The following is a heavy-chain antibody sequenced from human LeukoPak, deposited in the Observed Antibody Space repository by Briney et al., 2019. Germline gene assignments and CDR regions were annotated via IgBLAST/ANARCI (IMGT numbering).Heavy chain of an antibody. D-gene: IGHD2-21*02. CDR1: GFTFSSYS. CDR2: ISSSSSYI. V-gene: IGHV3-21*01. CDR3: ASRPLAAYCGGDCYLHYFDY. Sequence: GGSLRLSCAASGFTFSSYSMNWVRQAPGKGLEWVSSISSSSSYIYYADSVKGRFTISRDNAKNSLYLQMNSLRAEDTAVYYCASRPLAAYCGGDCYLHYFDYWGQGTLVTVSS. J-gene: IGHJ4*02.